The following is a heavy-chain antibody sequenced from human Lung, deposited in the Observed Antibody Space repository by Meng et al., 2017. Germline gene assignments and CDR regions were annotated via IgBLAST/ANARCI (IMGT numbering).Heavy chain of an antibody. CDR3: ARGPTTMAHDFDY. V-gene: IGHV4-34*01. D-gene: IGHD4-11*01. Sequence: QAPVQQLRAVLLKPSETLSLTCVVSGGSFSEYYWSWIRQPPGKGLEWIGEINHSGSTNYNPSLESRATISVDTSQNNLSLKLSSVTAADSAVYYCARGPTTMAHDFDYWGQGTLVTVSS. J-gene: IGHJ4*02. CDR2: INHSGST. CDR1: GGSFSEYY.